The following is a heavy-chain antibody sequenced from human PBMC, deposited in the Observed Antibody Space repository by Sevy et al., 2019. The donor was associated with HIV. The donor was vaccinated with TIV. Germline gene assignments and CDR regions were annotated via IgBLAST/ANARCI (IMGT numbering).Heavy chain of an antibody. CDR2: IRSKANSYAT. CDR1: GFTFSGSA. CDR3: TSRPIWSGYSQIDYYYYGMDV. D-gene: IGHD3-3*01. Sequence: GGSLRLSCAASGFTFSGSAMHWVRQASGKGLEWVGRIRSKANSYATAYAASGKGRFTISRDDSKNTAYLQMNSLKTEDTAVYYCTSRPIWSGYSQIDYYYYGMDVWGQGTTVTVSS. V-gene: IGHV3-73*01. J-gene: IGHJ6*02.